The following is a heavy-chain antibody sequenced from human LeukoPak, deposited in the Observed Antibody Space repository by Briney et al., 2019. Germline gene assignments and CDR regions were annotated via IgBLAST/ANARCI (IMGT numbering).Heavy chain of an antibody. CDR3: AREELEPSTHPFDP. CDR2: INGDGSST. CDR1: GITFSGHW. D-gene: IGHD1-7*01. Sequence: PGGSLRLSCAASGITFSGHWMHWVRQTPGKGLVWVSRINGDGSSTAYVDSVKGRFTISRDNAKNTVYLQMNSLRVDDTAVYYCAREELEPSTHPFDPWGQGTLVTVSS. J-gene: IGHJ5*02. V-gene: IGHV3-74*03.